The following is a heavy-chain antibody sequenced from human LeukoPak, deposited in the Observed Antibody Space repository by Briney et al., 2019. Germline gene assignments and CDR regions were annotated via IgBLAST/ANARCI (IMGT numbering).Heavy chain of an antibody. Sequence: ASVKVSCKASGYTFTSYAMNWVRQAPGQGLEWMGWINPNSGGTNYAQKFQGRVTMTRDTSISTAYMELSRLRSDDTAVYYCARDEGIAVAGTGDAFDIWGQGTMVTVSS. V-gene: IGHV1-2*02. J-gene: IGHJ3*02. D-gene: IGHD6-19*01. CDR2: INPNSGGT. CDR1: GYTFTSYA. CDR3: ARDEGIAVAGTGDAFDI.